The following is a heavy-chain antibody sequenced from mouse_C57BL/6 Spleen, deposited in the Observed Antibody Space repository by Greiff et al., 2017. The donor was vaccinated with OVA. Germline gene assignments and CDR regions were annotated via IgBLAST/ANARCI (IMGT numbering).Heavy chain of an antibody. J-gene: IGHJ2*01. Sequence: VQLVESGPELVKPGASVKISCKASGYAFSSSWMNWVKQRPGKGLEWIGRIYPGDGDTNYNGKFKGKATLTADKSSSTAYMQLSSLTSEDSAVYFCARRIYYDYDVYYFDYWGQGTTLTVSS. CDR3: ARRIYYDYDVYYFDY. CDR1: GYAFSSSW. D-gene: IGHD2-4*01. CDR2: IYPGDGDT. V-gene: IGHV1-82*01.